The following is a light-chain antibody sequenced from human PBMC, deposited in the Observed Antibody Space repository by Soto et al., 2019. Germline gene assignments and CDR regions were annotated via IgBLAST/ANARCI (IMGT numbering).Light chain of an antibody. CDR3: QQYTNTNNPWM. V-gene: IGKV1-5*01. CDR1: QTISTW. J-gene: IGKJ1*01. CDR2: DAS. Sequence: DMQVTQSPPTLSXXXXXXXXXXXRAXQTISTWMAWYQQKPGKAPKLLVYDASTLQSGVASRFSGSGSGTEFTLIISGLQPDDSATYYCQQYTNTNNPWMFGQGTKVDIK.